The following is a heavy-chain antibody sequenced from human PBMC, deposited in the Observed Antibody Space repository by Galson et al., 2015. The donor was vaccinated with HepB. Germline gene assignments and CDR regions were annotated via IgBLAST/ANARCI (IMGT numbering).Heavy chain of an antibody. Sequence: SLRLSCAASGFTFSSYSMNWVRQAPGKGLEWVSSISSSSSYIYYADSVKGRFTISRDNAKNSLYLQMNSLRAEDTAVYYCARGWPSHSGDYVWYFDYWGQGTLVTVSS. CDR3: ARGWPSHSGDYVWYFDY. CDR1: GFTFSSYS. CDR2: ISSSSSYI. J-gene: IGHJ4*02. V-gene: IGHV3-21*01. D-gene: IGHD3-16*01.